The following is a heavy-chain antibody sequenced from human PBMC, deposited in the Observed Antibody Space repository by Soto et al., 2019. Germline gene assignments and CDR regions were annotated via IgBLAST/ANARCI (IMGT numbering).Heavy chain of an antibody. D-gene: IGHD6-13*01. V-gene: IGHV1-24*01. Sequence: ASVKVSCKVSGYTLTELSMHWVRQAPGKGLEWMGGFDPEDGETIYAQKFQGRVTMTEDTSTDTAYMELSSLRSEDTAVYYCARAGFPRGIAAAGKGLNWFDPWGQGTLVTVSS. CDR2: FDPEDGET. J-gene: IGHJ5*02. CDR3: ARAGFPRGIAAAGKGLNWFDP. CDR1: GYTLTELS.